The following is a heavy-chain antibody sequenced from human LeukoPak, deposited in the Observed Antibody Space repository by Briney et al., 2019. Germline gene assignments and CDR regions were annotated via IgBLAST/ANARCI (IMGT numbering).Heavy chain of an antibody. V-gene: IGHV4-30-4*01. CDR3: AREPLVVVPAAAVYYYGMDV. CDR1: GGSISSGDYY. J-gene: IGHJ6*04. D-gene: IGHD2-2*01. CDR2: IYYGGST. Sequence: PSETLSLTCAVSGGSISSGDYYWSWIRQPPGKGLEWIGYIYYGGSTYYNPSLKSRVTISVDTSKNQFSLKLSSVTAADTAVYYCAREPLVVVPAAAVYYYGMDVWGKGTTVTVSS.